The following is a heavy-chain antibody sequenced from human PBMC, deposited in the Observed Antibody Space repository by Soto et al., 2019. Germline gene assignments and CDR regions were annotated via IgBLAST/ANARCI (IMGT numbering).Heavy chain of an antibody. D-gene: IGHD2-8*02. CDR1: GFTFNNYA. J-gene: IGHJ6*01. CDR2: ISGSDGST. V-gene: IGHV3-23*01. CDR3: VKDWTGDTCPCMDV. Sequence: EVQLLESGGGLVQPGGSLRLSCAASGFTFNNYAMTWVRQVPGKGLEWVSTISGSDGSTYYADSVKGRFTISRDNSKNALYLQMSSLRAEDTALYYCVKDWTGDTCPCMDVWGQGTTVTVSS.